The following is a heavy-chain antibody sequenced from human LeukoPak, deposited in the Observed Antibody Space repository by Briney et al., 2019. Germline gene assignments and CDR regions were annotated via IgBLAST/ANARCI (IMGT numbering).Heavy chain of an antibody. CDR1: GFNLNNFA. CDR3: AKGAEIDH. Sequence: PGGSLRVSCAASGFNLNNFAMSWVRQAPGKGPEWLSAMTGPADTTYYAESVTGRFTISRDYSKSMVYLQMNSLRVEDTAIYYCAKGAEIDHWGQGTLVIVSS. V-gene: IGHV3-23*01. J-gene: IGHJ4*02. CDR2: MTGPADTT.